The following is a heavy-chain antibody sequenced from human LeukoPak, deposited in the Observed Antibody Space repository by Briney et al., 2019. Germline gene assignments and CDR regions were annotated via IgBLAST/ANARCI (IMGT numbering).Heavy chain of an antibody. D-gene: IGHD3-22*01. V-gene: IGHV3-30*18. CDR2: IAYDGKDK. Sequence: GRSLRLSCAASGFTFTTYGMHWVRQSPGRGLEWVAVIAYDGKDKYYADSVKGRFTIARDNAKNTLYLQMNSLRADDTAVYYCAKRERYYDSSGYCSYYFDYWGQGTLVTVSS. CDR1: GFTFTTYG. J-gene: IGHJ4*02. CDR3: AKRERYYDSSGYCSYYFDY.